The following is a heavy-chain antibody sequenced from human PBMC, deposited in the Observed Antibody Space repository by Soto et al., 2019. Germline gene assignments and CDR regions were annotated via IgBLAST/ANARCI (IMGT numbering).Heavy chain of an antibody. CDR1: GGPFSSYS. CDR2: IIPIFGTA. V-gene: IGHV1-69*01. J-gene: IGHJ4*02. D-gene: IGHD1-26*01. CDR3: ARDGGRHSGGIDY. Sequence: QVQLVQSGAEVKKPGSSVKVSCKASGGPFSSYSINWVRQAPGQGLEWMGEIIPIFGTANYAQKFQGRVTITADESTSTAYMGLSSLRSEDTAVYYCARDGGRHSGGIDYWGQGTLVTVSS.